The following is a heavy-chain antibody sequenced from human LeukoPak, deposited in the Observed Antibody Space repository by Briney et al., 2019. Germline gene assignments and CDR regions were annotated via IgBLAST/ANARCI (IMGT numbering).Heavy chain of an antibody. CDR3: VRDRGRASTDY. J-gene: IGHJ4*02. CDR2: IKPDGREE. D-gene: IGHD1-26*01. V-gene: IGHV3-7*01. Sequence: GGSLRLSCAASGITLGGYWMSWVRQAPGKGLEWVANIKPDGREENYVDSVKGRFTISRDNAKNSLSLQMNSLRADDTAVYYCVRDRGRASTDYWGQGTLVTASS. CDR1: GITLGGYW.